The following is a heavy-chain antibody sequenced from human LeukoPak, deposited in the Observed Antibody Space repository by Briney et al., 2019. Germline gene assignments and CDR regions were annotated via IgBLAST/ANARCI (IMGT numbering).Heavy chain of an antibody. V-gene: IGHV3-7*04. CDR1: GFTFSSYW. J-gene: IGHJ5*02. CDR2: IKQDGSDK. Sequence: PGGSLRLSCAASGFTFSSYWMSWVRQAPGKGLEWVANIKQDGSDKYYVDSVKGRFTISRDNAKNSLYLQMNSLRAEDTAVYYCARDHVPCSGDGCYSSHNYFDPWGQGTLVTVSS. D-gene: IGHD2-15*01. CDR3: ARDHVPCSGDGCYSSHNYFDP.